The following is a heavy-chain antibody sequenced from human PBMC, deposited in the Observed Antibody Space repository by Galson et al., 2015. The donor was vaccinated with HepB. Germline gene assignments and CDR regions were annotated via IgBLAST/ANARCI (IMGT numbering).Heavy chain of an antibody. CDR1: GFTFSSYA. V-gene: IGHV3-23*01. Sequence: SLRLSCAASGFTFSSYAMSWVRQAPGEGLEWVSGIRASGGSTFYADSVKGRFTISRDNSKNTLYLQVNSLRTEDTAIYYCAKIRGYSSGWNHFDYWGQGTLVTVSS. CDR2: IRASGGST. D-gene: IGHD6-19*01. CDR3: AKIRGYSSGWNHFDY. J-gene: IGHJ4*02.